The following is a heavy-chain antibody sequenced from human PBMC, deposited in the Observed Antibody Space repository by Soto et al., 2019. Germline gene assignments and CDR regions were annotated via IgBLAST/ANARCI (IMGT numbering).Heavy chain of an antibody. V-gene: IGHV3-23*01. J-gene: IGHJ3*02. CDR1: GFTFSSFA. CDR3: AKDRGDQGEAFDI. CDR2: ISGSGGST. Sequence: GGSLRLSCAASGFTFSSFAMSWVRQAPGKGLEWVSAISGSGGSTYYADSVKGRFTISRDNSKNTLYLQMNSLRAEDTAVYYCAKDRGDQGEAFDIWGQGTMVTVSS. D-gene: IGHD7-27*01.